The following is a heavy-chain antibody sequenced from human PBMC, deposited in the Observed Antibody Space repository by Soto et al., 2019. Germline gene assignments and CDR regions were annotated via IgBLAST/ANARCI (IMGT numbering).Heavy chain of an antibody. Sequence: SETMALTRAVSGGSINSGGYYWRWIRQHPGKGLEWIGYIYYSGSTYYNPSLKSRVTISVDTSKNQFSLKLSSVTAADTAVYYCARGHSGDYGSGSYYNFDYWGQGTLVTVSS. J-gene: IGHJ4*02. D-gene: IGHD3-10*01. CDR1: GGSINSGGYY. CDR3: ARGHSGDYGSGSYYNFDY. CDR2: IYYSGST. V-gene: IGHV4-31*11.